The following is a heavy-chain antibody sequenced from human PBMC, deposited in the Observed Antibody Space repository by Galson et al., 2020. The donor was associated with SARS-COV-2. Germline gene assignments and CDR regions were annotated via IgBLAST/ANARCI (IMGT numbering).Heavy chain of an antibody. Sequence: ASVKVSCKASGYPFTSYGITWVRQAPGQGLEWMGWISVYTDEIHYAQNLQGRVTMTTDKSKSTAFMELRSLRSDDTGVYYCARDMFSMYTSSSFGAVETFHYWGQGSLVTVSS. CDR2: ISVYTDEI. V-gene: IGHV1-18*01. CDR1: GYPFTSYG. D-gene: IGHD6-13*01. CDR3: ARDMFSMYTSSSFGAVETFHY. J-gene: IGHJ4*02.